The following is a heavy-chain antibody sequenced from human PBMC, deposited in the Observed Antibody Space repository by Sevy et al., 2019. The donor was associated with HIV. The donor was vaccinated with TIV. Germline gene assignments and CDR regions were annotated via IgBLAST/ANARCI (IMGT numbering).Heavy chain of an antibody. D-gene: IGHD5-12*01. J-gene: IGHJ4*02. CDR3: ARDPEMATITSGYFDY. Sequence: GGSLRLSCAASGFTFSYYYMSWIRQAPGKGLEWVSYISSSGSTIYYADSVKGRFIISRDNAKNSLYLQMNSLRAEDTAVYYCARDPEMATITSGYFDYWGQGTLVTVSS. CDR2: ISSSGSTI. CDR1: GFTFSYYY. V-gene: IGHV3-11*01.